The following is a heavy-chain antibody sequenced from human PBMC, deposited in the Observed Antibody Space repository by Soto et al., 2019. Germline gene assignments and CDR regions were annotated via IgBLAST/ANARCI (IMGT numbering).Heavy chain of an antibody. D-gene: IGHD5-12*01. CDR1: GATFSSYA. CDR3: MRVVAIPGYPDN. Sequence: QVQLVQSGAEVRQPASSVKVSCKTSGATFSSYAITWVRQAPGQGLEWMGGIVPTVDTSTYAQKFQGRVTITADKSTITVYMEPSSLRSDDTAVYYCMRVVAIPGYPDNWGQGTLVTVSS. V-gene: IGHV1-69*14. CDR2: IVPTVDTS. J-gene: IGHJ4*02.